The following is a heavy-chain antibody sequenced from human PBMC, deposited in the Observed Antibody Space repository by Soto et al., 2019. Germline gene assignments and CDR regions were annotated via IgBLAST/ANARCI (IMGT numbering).Heavy chain of an antibody. D-gene: IGHD3-3*01. Sequence: QLQLQESGPGLVKPSETLSLTCTVSGGSISSSSYYWGWIRQPPGKGLEWIGSIYYSGSTYYNPSLIRRVPESVDTSKNQFSLKLRSVTAADTAMYYCGRQWGTIFGVVIRFDYWGQGTLVTVSS. J-gene: IGHJ4*02. CDR1: GGSISSSSYY. CDR2: IYYSGST. V-gene: IGHV4-39*01. CDR3: GRQWGTIFGVVIRFDY.